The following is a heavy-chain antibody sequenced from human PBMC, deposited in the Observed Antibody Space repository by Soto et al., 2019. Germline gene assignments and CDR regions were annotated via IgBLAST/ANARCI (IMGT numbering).Heavy chain of an antibody. D-gene: IGHD3-10*01. CDR3: ASSYGSGYRSFDY. V-gene: IGHV1-46*01. J-gene: IGHJ4*02. Sequence: GASVKVSCKASGYTFTSYYMHWVRQAPGRGLEWMGIINPIGSITSYAQKFQGRVTMTTDKSTSTVYMELSSLRSEDTAIYYCASSYGSGYRSFDYWGQGALVTVS. CDR2: INPIGSIT. CDR1: GYTFTSYY.